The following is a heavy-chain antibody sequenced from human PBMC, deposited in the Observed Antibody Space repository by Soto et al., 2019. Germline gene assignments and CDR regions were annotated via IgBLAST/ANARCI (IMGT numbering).Heavy chain of an antibody. D-gene: IGHD2-21*02. Sequence: GGSLSLSCVASGFNFGDFYMSWVRQAPEKGLEWVSSISGNSAYIKYTDSVKGRFTISRANAKSALYLQMNSLRAEDTAVYFCARAPPGDLYGMDVWGQGTTVTVSS. CDR1: GFNFGDFY. J-gene: IGHJ6*02. V-gene: IGHV3-21*01. CDR2: ISGNSAYI. CDR3: ARAPPGDLYGMDV.